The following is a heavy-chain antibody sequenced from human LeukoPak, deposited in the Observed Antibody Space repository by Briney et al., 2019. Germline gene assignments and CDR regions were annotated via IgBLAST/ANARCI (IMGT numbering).Heavy chain of an antibody. D-gene: IGHD6-13*01. CDR3: ARGASSRFER. V-gene: IGHV4-34*01. Sequence: SETLSLTCAVYGGSFSGYYWSWIRQPPGKGLEWIGEINHSGSTNYNPSLKSRVTISVDTSKNQFSLKLSSVTAADTAVYYCARGASSRFERWGQGTLVTVSS. J-gene: IGHJ4*02. CDR1: GGSFSGYY. CDR2: INHSGST.